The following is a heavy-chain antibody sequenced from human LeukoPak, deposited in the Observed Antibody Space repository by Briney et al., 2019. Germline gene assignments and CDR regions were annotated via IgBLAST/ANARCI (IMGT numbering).Heavy chain of an antibody. CDR1: GGTFSSYA. J-gene: IGHJ6*02. V-gene: IGHV1-69*13. Sequence: SVKVSCKASGGTFSSYAINWVRQAPGQGLEWMGGIIPIFGTANYAQKFQGRVTITADESTSTAYMELSSLRSEDTAVYYCARGLVGAGYYYYGMDVWGQGTTVTVSS. CDR2: IIPIFGTA. CDR3: ARGLVGAGYYYYGMDV. D-gene: IGHD1-26*01.